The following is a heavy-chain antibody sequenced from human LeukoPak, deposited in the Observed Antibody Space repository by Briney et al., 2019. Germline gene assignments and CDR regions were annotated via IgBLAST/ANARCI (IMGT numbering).Heavy chain of an antibody. CDR2: IYYSGST. D-gene: IGHD5-18*01. J-gene: IGHJ4*02. CDR1: GGSISSSSYY. V-gene: IGHV4-39*07. Sequence: SETLSLTCTVSGGSISSSSYYWGWIRQPPGKGLEWIGSIYYSGSTYYNPSLKSRVTISVDTSKNQFSLKLSSVTAADTAVYYCARDLTGYSYGYGGDYWGQGTLVTVSS. CDR3: ARDLTGYSYGYGGDY.